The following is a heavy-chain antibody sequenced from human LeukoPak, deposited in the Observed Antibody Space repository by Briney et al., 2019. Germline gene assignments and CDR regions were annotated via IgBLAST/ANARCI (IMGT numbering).Heavy chain of an antibody. V-gene: IGHV4-34*01. J-gene: IGHJ6*02. Sequence: SETLSLTCAVYGGSFSGYYWSWIRQPPGKGLEWIGEINHSGSTNYNPSLKSRVTISVDTSKNQFSLKLSSVTAADTAVYYCARRVVPAAYYYYYGMDVWGQGTTVTVSS. CDR2: INHSGST. CDR3: ARRVVPAAYYYYYGMDV. CDR1: GGSFSGYY. D-gene: IGHD2-2*01.